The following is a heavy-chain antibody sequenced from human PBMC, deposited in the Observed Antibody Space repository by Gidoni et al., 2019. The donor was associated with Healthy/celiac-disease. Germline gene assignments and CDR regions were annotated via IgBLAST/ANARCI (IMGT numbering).Heavy chain of an antibody. Sequence: EVQLLESGGGLVQPGGSLRLSCAASGFTFSSYARSWVRQAPGKGLEWVSAISGSGGSTYYADSVKGRFTISRDNSKNTLYLQMNSLRAEDTAVYYCATRRLAAAGRLVFYGMDVWGQGTTVTVSS. CDR2: ISGSGGST. J-gene: IGHJ6*02. D-gene: IGHD6-13*01. CDR1: GFTFSSYA. CDR3: ATRRLAAAGRLVFYGMDV. V-gene: IGHV3-23*01.